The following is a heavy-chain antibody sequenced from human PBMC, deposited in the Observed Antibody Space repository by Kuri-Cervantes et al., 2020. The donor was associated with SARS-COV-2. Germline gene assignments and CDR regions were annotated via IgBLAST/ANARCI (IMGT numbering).Heavy chain of an antibody. CDR2: FDPEDGET. D-gene: IGHD6-6*01. J-gene: IGHJ6*02. Sequence: ASVKVSCKVSGYTLTELSMHWVRQAPGKGLEWMGGFDPEDGETIYAQKFQGRVTMTEDTSTDTAYMELSSLRSEDTAVYYCARETEYSSSYHYYYYGMDVWGQGTMVTVSS. CDR1: GYTLTELS. V-gene: IGHV1-24*01. CDR3: ARETEYSSSYHYYYYGMDV.